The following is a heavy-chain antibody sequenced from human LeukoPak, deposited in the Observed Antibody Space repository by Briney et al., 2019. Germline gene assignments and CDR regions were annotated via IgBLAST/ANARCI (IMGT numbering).Heavy chain of an antibody. CDR3: AKDRGRAVAGEYFDY. CDR2: ISYDGSNK. CDR1: GFTFSSYG. D-gene: IGHD6-19*01. Sequence: GRSLRLSCAASGFTFSSYGMHWVRQAPGKGLEWVAVISYDGSNKYYADSVKGRFTISRDNSKNTLYLQMNSLRAEDTAVYYRAKDRGRAVAGEYFDYWGQGTLVTVSS. V-gene: IGHV3-30*18. J-gene: IGHJ4*02.